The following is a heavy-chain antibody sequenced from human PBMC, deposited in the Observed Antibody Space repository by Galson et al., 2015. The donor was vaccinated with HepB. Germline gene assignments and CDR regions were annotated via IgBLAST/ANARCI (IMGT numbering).Heavy chain of an antibody. V-gene: IGHV7-4-1*02. CDR2: INTNTGNP. CDR3: ARGFPGDYYDSSGYSDDAFDI. J-gene: IGHJ3*02. Sequence: SVKVSCKASGYTFTSYAMNWVRQAPGQGLEWMGWINTNTGNPTYAQGFTGRFVFSLDTSVSTAYLQISSLKAEDTAVYYCARGFPGDYYDSSGYSDDAFDIWGQGTMVTVSS. D-gene: IGHD3-22*01. CDR1: GYTFTSYA.